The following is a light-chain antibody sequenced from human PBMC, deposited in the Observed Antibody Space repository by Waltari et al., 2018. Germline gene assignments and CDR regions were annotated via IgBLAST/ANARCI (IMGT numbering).Light chain of an antibody. CDR2: DVS. CDR3: GSYTGSDAWV. V-gene: IGLV2-14*03. Sequence: QSALTQPASVSGSPGPSIIISCTGTSNDIGGYDHVSWYQQHPGKAPKLIIYDVSDRPSGVSNRFSGSRSANTASLAISGLLAEDEADYYCGSYTGSDAWVFGGGTKVTVL. CDR1: SNDIGGYDH. J-gene: IGLJ3*02.